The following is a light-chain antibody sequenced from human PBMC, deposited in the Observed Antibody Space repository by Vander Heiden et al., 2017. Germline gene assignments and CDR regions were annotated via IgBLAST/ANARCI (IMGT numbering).Light chain of an antibody. CDR3: QSYDSSLSGYV. CDR1: SSNIGAGYD. CDR2: GNS. V-gene: IGLV1-40*01. J-gene: IGLJ1*01. Sequence: QSVLTQPPPVSGSPGQRVTISCPGSSSNIGAGYDVHWYQHLPGTAPKLLIYGNSNRPSGVPDRFSGSKSGTSASLAITGLQAEDEADYYCQSYDSSLSGYVFGTGTKVTVL.